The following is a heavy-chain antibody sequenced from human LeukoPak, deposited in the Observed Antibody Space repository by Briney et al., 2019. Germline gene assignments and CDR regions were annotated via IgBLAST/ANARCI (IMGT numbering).Heavy chain of an antibody. CDR3: ARGWCPYCHGMGD. V-gene: IGHV3-7*03. J-gene: IGHJ6*04. Sequence: QPGGSLRLSCTVSGFTLSAYWMTWVRQAPGKGLDWVANIQQDGPEKYYLDSLRGRFTISRDNAQNQLFLQMDSLRDEDTAVYFCARGWCPYCHGMGDWGKGTTVTVCS. CDR1: GFTLSAYW. CDR2: IQQDGPEK. D-gene: IGHD2-15*01.